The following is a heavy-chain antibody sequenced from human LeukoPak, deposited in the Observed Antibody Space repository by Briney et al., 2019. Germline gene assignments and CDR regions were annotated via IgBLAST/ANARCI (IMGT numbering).Heavy chain of an antibody. J-gene: IGHJ4*02. V-gene: IGHV3-15*01. D-gene: IGHD1-26*01. CDR2: IKSKSYGGST. Sequence: GGSLRLSCTTSGLTFSKVWMSWVRQAPGKGLKWVGRIKSKSYGGSTDYAAPVKGRFTISRDDSKNTLYLQMNDLKTEDTAAYYCTTVGATTMFLGYWGQGTLVTVSS. CDR1: GLTFSKVW. CDR3: TTVGATTMFLGY.